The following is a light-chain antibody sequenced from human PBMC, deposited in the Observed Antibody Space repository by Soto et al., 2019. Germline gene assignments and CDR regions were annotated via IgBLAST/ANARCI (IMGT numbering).Light chain of an antibody. CDR1: QSVSSSY. Sequence: EIVLTQSPGTLSLSPGERATLSCRASQSVSSSYLAWYQQKPGQAPRLLIYGASSRATGIPDRFSCSESGTDFTLTISRLEPDDFAVYYCQQYGSSRVTFGQGTKVDIK. J-gene: IGKJ2*01. CDR2: GAS. V-gene: IGKV3-20*01. CDR3: QQYGSSRVT.